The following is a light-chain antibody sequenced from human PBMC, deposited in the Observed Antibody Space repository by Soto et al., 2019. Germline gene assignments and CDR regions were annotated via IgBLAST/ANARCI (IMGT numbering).Light chain of an antibody. J-gene: IGKJ4*01. CDR1: QGIRNY. Sequence: DIHLTQSPSFLSASVRDRVTITCRASQGIRNYLAWYQQYPGKAPKLLIYAASTLQSGVPSRFSGSGSGTDFTLTISSLQPEDFATYYCQQLNSHPLTFGGGTKVEFK. CDR2: AAS. V-gene: IGKV1-9*01. CDR3: QQLNSHPLT.